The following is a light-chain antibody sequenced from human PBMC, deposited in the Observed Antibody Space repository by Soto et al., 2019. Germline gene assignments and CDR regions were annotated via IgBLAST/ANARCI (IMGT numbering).Light chain of an antibody. J-gene: IGKJ1*01. CDR1: QSVSSN. Sequence: ERVMTQAPATLSVSPWERATLSCRASQSVSSNLAWYQQKPGQAPRLLIYGTSTRATGIPARFSGSGSGTEFTLTISSLQPDDFATYFCQQYHTYPWTFGQGTKVDIK. CDR2: GTS. CDR3: QQYHTYPWT. V-gene: IGKV3-15*01.